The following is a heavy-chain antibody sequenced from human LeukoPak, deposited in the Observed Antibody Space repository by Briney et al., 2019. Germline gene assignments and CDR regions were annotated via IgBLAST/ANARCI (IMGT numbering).Heavy chain of an antibody. CDR3: ARSGVATCHY. J-gene: IGHJ4*02. D-gene: IGHD3-10*01. CDR2: INPDGGS. V-gene: IGHV3-23*01. CDR1: GFTFTNYA. Sequence: GGSLRLSCAASGFTFTNYAMSWVRQAPGKGLEWVSSINPDGGSFFADSVKGRFTISRDDSRSVVYLQMNTLSAEDTAVYYCARSGVATCHYWGQGILVAVSS.